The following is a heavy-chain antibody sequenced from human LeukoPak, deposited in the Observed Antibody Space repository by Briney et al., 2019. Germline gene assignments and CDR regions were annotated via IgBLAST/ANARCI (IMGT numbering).Heavy chain of an antibody. Sequence: GESLKISCKGSGYSFTTYWIAWVRQIPGEGLEWMGSVFPDDSDTRYSPSFQGQVTISADKSITTAHLQWSSLKASDTAIYYCARSGRDGYRSTDFWGQGTLVTISS. CDR1: GYSFTTYW. CDR2: VFPDDSDT. J-gene: IGHJ4*02. CDR3: ARSGRDGYRSTDF. D-gene: IGHD5-24*01. V-gene: IGHV5-51*01.